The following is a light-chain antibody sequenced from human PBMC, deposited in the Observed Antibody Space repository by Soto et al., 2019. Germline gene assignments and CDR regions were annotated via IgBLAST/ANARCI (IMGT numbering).Light chain of an antibody. V-gene: IGLV2-14*01. CDR2: DVT. J-gene: IGLJ1*01. CDR1: NRDVGGYNF. Sequence: SALAQPPPLSWAPGQAITIFCTGTNRDVGGYNFVSWYQQHPDKAPKLMIYDVTNRPSGVSNRFSGSKSGNTASLTISGLQAEDEADYYCSSYTSISTYVFGTGTKVTVL. CDR3: SSYTSISTYV.